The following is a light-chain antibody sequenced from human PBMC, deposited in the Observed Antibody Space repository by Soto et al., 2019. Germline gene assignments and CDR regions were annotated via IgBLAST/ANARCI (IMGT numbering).Light chain of an antibody. CDR2: NTN. J-gene: IGLJ3*02. V-gene: IGLV8-61*01. CDR1: SGSVSTSYY. CDR3: VLYMRIVTWV. Sequence: QTVVTQEPSFSVSPGRTVTLTCGLSSGSVSTSYYPSWYQQNPGQAPRTLIYNTNTRSSWVPARFSGSILGNKAALTITGAQADDESEYYCVLYMRIVTWVFGGGTKLTVL.